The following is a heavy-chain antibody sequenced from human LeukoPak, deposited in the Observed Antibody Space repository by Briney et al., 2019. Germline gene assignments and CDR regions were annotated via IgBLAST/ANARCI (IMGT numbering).Heavy chain of an antibody. Sequence: SGGSLRLSCAASGFTFSDYYMSWIRQAPGKGLEWGSYISSSGSTIYYADSVKGRFTISRDNAKNSLYLQMNSLRAEDTAVYYCARGGHYYDSSGYIANYWGQGTLVTVSS. CDR2: ISSSGSTI. CDR1: GFTFSDYY. CDR3: ARGGHYYDSSGYIANY. V-gene: IGHV3-11*04. D-gene: IGHD3-22*01. J-gene: IGHJ4*02.